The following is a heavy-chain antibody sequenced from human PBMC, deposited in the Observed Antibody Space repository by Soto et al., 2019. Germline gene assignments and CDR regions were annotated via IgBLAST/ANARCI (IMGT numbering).Heavy chain of an antibody. Sequence: GGSLRLSCVGSGITFSTSAMNWVRQAPGKGLEWVSGISSSGDSSHYADSVKGRFTISRDNSKNTLYLQMNSLRAEDTAVYYCAKGVPGIAVAGTGYFQHWGQGTLVTVSS. CDR1: GITFSTSA. V-gene: IGHV3-23*01. D-gene: IGHD6-19*01. CDR2: ISSSGDSS. J-gene: IGHJ1*01. CDR3: AKGVPGIAVAGTGYFQH.